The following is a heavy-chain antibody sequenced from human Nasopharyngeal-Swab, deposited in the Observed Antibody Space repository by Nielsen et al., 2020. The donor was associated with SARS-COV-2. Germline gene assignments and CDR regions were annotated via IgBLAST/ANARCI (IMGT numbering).Heavy chain of an antibody. CDR3: ARGCDTDCFRVDS. V-gene: IGHV3-23*01. D-gene: IGHD2-21*02. Sequence: GASLKISCAASGFTFSGYWMSWVRQAPGKGLEWVSGISASGRATYYADSVEGRLTISRDNSRNTLSLQMNNLRAEDTATYYCARGCDTDCFRVDSWGQGTLVTVSS. CDR2: ISASGRAT. CDR1: GFTFSGYW. J-gene: IGHJ4*02.